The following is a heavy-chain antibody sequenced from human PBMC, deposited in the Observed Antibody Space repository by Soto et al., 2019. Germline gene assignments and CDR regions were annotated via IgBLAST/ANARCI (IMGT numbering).Heavy chain of an antibody. CDR3: AKDQASGRYYYYYYYMDV. V-gene: IGHV3-23*01. J-gene: IGHJ6*03. Sequence: GGSLRLSCAASGFTFSSYAMSWVRQAPGKGLEWVSAISGSGGSTYYADSVKGRFTISRDNSKNTLYLQMNSLRAEDTAVYYCAKDQASGRYYYYYYYMDVWGKGTTVTVSS. CDR2: ISGSGGST. CDR1: GFTFSSYA. D-gene: IGHD2-15*01.